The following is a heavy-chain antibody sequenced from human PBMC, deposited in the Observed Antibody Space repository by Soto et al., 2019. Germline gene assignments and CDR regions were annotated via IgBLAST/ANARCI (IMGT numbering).Heavy chain of an antibody. CDR1: GFTFSSYG. D-gene: IGHD4-17*01. V-gene: IGHV3-33*01. CDR3: ARAYGDLRGWFDP. J-gene: IGHJ5*02. CDR2: IWYDGSNK. Sequence: QVQLVESGGGVVQPGRSLRLSCAASGFTFSSYGMHWVRQAPGKGLEWVAVIWYDGSNKYYADSVKGRFTISRDNSKNTLDPQMNSLRAEETGGDYWARAYGDLRGWFDPWGQGSRVTVSS.